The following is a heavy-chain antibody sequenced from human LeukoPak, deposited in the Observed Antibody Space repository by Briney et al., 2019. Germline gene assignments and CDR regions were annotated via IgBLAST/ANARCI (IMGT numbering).Heavy chain of an antibody. CDR1: GGTFSSYA. D-gene: IGHD6-13*01. CDR3: ARDIAAAGRGMNWFDP. J-gene: IGHJ5*02. V-gene: IGHV1-69*13. CDR2: IIPIFGTA. Sequence: SVKVSCKASGGTFSSYAISWVRQAPGQGLEWMGGIIPIFGTANYAQKFQGRVTITADESTSTAYMELSSLRSEDTAVYYCARDIAAAGRGMNWFDPWGQGTLVTVSP.